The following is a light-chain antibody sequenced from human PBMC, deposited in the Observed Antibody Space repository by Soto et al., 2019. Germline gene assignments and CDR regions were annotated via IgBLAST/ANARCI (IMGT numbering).Light chain of an antibody. CDR3: QQSYSTPWT. CDR1: QSIATY. J-gene: IGKJ1*01. Sequence: DIRMTQSPCSLSASAGDRVIITCRASQSIATYLNWYQQKPGKTPMLLIYSASSLQSGVPSRFSGSGSGTDFTLAISSLQPEDFATYFCQQSYSTPWTFGQGTKVEI. V-gene: IGKV1-39*01. CDR2: SAS.